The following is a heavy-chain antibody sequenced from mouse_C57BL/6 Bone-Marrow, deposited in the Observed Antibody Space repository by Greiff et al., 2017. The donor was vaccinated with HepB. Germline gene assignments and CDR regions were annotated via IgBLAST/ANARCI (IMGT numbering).Heavy chain of an antibody. CDR3: ARSVYYGSSRDFDY. V-gene: IGHV1-81*01. CDR2: IYPRSGNT. D-gene: IGHD1-1*01. J-gene: IGHJ2*01. Sequence: VQLQQSGAELARPGASVKLSCKASGYTFTSYGISWVKQRTGQGLEWIGEIYPRSGNTYYNEKFKGKATLTADKSSSTAYMELRSLTSEDSAVYFCARSVYYGSSRDFDYWGQGTTLTVSS. CDR1: GYTFTSYG.